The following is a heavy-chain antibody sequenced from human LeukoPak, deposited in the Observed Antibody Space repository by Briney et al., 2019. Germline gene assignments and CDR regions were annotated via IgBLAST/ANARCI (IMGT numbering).Heavy chain of an antibody. CDR2: ISPNNGGT. Sequence: ASVKVSCKASGYTFTGYYMHWVRQAPGQGLEWMGWISPNNGGTNHAQKFQGRVTMTRDTSINTAYMELSSLRSDDTAVYYCAREAAAAGPDFDSWGQGTLVTVSS. CDR3: AREAAAAGPDFDS. J-gene: IGHJ4*02. V-gene: IGHV1-2*02. D-gene: IGHD6-13*01. CDR1: GYTFTGYY.